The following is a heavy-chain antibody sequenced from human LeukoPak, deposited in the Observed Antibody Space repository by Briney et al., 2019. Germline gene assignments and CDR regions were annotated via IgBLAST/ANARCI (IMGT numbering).Heavy chain of an antibody. J-gene: IGHJ1*01. CDR1: GGSISSYY. D-gene: IGHD1-26*01. CDR3: ARGPRRGAGLFQH. Sequence: KASETLSLTCTVSGGSISSYYWSWIRQPPGKGLEWIGYIYYSGSTNYNPSLKSRVTISVDTSKNQFSLKLSSVTAADTAVYYCARGPRRGAGLFQHWGQGTLVTVSS. CDR2: IYYSGST. V-gene: IGHV4-59*08.